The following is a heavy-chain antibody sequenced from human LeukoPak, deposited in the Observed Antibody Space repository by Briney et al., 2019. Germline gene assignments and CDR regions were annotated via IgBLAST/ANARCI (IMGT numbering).Heavy chain of an antibody. Sequence: SETLSLTCTVSGGSVSSGSYYWSWIRQPPGQGLEWIGYIYYSGSTKYNPSLKSRVTMSVDTSKNQFSLKVTSVTAADTAVYYCTRTNYGDYNWFDPWGREPWSPSPQ. J-gene: IGHJ5*02. V-gene: IGHV4-61*01. CDR2: IYYSGST. CDR3: TRTNYGDYNWFDP. CDR1: GGSVSSGSYY. D-gene: IGHD4-17*01.